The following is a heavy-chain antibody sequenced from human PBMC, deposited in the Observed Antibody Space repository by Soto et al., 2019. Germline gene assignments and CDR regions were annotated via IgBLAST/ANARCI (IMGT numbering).Heavy chain of an antibody. V-gene: IGHV3-7*01. Sequence: EVQLVESGGGLVQPGGSLRLSCTASGFMFSTYLMSWVRQAPGKGLEWVANIRQGGKEKFYVDSVKGRFTISRDNAKKSLYLQMNSLRAEDTAVYYCVGALTYEVPYYYYGMDVWGQGTTVTVSS. CDR3: VGALTYEVPYYYYGMDV. CDR1: GFMFSTYL. D-gene: IGHD3-16*01. J-gene: IGHJ6*02. CDR2: IRQGGKEK.